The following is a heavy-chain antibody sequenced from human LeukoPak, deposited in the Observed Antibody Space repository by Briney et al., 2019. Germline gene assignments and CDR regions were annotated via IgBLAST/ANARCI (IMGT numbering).Heavy chain of an antibody. CDR1: GGSISSGGYS. J-gene: IGHJ6*02. CDR2: IYHSGST. D-gene: IGHD6-19*01. CDR3: ARVPYSTGRMYYYYGMDV. V-gene: IGHV4-30-2*01. Sequence: KPSETLSLTCAVSGGSISSGGYSWSWIRQPPGKGLEWIGYIYHSGSTYYNPSLKSRVTISVDKSKNQFSLNLTSVTAADTAVYYCARVPYSTGRMYYYYGMDVWGQGTTVTVSS.